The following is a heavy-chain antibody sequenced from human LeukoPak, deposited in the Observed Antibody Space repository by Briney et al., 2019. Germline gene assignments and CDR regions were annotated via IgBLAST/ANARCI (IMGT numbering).Heavy chain of an antibody. CDR3: VKDPYSSSSGGPYAMDV. Sequence: GGSLRLSCAASGFTFSSYAMSWVRQAPGEGLEWVSAISSSGGWTYYADSVKGRFTISRDNSKNTLYLQMNSLRAEDTAVYYCVKDPYSSSSGGPYAMDVWGQGTTVTVS. D-gene: IGHD6-6*01. J-gene: IGHJ6*02. CDR1: GFTFSSYA. CDR2: ISSSGGWT. V-gene: IGHV3-23*01.